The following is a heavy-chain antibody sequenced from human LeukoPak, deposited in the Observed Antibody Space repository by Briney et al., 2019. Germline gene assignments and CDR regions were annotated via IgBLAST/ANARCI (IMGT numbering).Heavy chain of an antibody. D-gene: IGHD6-13*01. Sequence: ASVKVSCKASGYTFTGYYMHWVRQAPGQGLEWMGWINPNSGGTNYAQKFQGRVTVTRDTSISTAYMELSRLRSDDTAVYYCARPIAAAGTRILGYWGQGTLVTVSS. CDR1: GYTFTGYY. V-gene: IGHV1-2*02. CDR2: INPNSGGT. CDR3: ARPIAAAGTRILGY. J-gene: IGHJ4*02.